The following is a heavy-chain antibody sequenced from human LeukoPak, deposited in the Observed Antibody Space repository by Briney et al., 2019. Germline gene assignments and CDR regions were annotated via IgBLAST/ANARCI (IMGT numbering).Heavy chain of an antibody. CDR3: ARDRYYYDSSGYIRGIAFDY. V-gene: IGHV1-46*01. CDR2: INPSGGST. Sequence: ASVKVSCKASGYTFTSYYMHWVRQAPGQRLEWMGIINPSGGSTSYGQRFQGRVTMTRDASTSTVYMELSSLRSEDTAVYYCARDRYYYDSSGYIRGIAFDYWGQGTLVTVSS. CDR1: GYTFTSYY. D-gene: IGHD3-22*01. J-gene: IGHJ4*02.